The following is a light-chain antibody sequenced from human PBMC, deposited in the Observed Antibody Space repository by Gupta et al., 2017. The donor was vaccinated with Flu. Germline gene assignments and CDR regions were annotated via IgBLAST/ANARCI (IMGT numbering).Light chain of an antibody. CDR3: RQALQTPLLT. CDR1: QSLRHSNGYNY. J-gene: IGKJ4*01. V-gene: IGKV2-28*01. CDR2: LGS. Sequence: DIVMTQSPLSLPVTPGEPASISCRSSQSLRHSNGYNYLDWYLQKPGQSPQLLIYLGSNRASGVPDRFSGSGSGTDFTLKISRGEEEDVGVYYCRQALQTPLLTFGGGTKVEIK.